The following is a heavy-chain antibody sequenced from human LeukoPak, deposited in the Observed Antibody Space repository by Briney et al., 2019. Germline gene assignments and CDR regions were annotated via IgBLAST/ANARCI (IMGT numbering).Heavy chain of an antibody. CDR3: AREQWGLVDH. Sequence: SETLSLTRTVSGGSISSYYWSWIRQPPGKGLEWIGNIYDIGSTNYNPSLKSRVTISADTSRSQFSLRLSSVTAADTAVYYCAREQWGLVDHWGQGTLVIVSS. J-gene: IGHJ5*02. CDR1: GGSISSYY. D-gene: IGHD1-26*01. V-gene: IGHV4-59*01. CDR2: IYDIGST.